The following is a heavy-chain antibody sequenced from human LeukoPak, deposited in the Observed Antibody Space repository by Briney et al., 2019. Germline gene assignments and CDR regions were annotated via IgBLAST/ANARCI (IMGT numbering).Heavy chain of an antibody. CDR1: GFPFSNYG. CDR2: IWSDGSNK. CDR3: ARDRGYAYGHPFDY. V-gene: IGHV3-33*01. Sequence: PGGSLRLSCAASGFPFSNYGMHWVRQAPGKGLEWVTFIWSDGSNKYYVDSVKGRFTISRDNSKNILYLQMNSLRAEDSAVYYCARDRGYAYGHPFDYWGQGTLVTVSS. J-gene: IGHJ4*02. D-gene: IGHD5-18*01.